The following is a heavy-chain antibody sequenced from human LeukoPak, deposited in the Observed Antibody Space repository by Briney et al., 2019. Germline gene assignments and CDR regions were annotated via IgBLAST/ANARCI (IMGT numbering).Heavy chain of an antibody. CDR2: IYYSGTT. CDR3: AREDPQTTVPEGMDV. D-gene: IGHD4-17*01. V-gene: IGHV4-59*01. CDR1: GGSISHYY. J-gene: IGHJ6*02. Sequence: PSETLSLTCTVSGGSISHYYWSWLRQSPGKGLGWIGYIYYSGTTNYNPSLKSRVTISVDTSRNQFSLQLRSVTAADTAVYYCAREDPQTTVPEGMDVWGQGTTVIVSS.